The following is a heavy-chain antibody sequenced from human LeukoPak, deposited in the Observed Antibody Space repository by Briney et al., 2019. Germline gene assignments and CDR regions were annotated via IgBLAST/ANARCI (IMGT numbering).Heavy chain of an antibody. CDR2: VSGGSAGST. CDR3: AKGEAYCGGDCHPD. J-gene: IGHJ4*02. Sequence: GGSLRLSCAASGFTFSTYAMSWVRQAPGKGLEWVSSVSGGSAGSTYYADSVKGRFTISRDSSKNTLYLQMKSLRAEDTAVYYCAKGEAYCGGDCHPDWGQGTLVTVSS. V-gene: IGHV3-23*01. D-gene: IGHD2-21*02. CDR1: GFTFSTYA.